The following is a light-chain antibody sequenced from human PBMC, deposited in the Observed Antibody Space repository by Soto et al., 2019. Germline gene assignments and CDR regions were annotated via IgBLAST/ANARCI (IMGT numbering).Light chain of an antibody. CDR1: SSDVGSYSL. J-gene: IGLJ1*01. CDR2: DVS. CDR3: CSYAGSYYV. V-gene: IGLV2-11*01. Sequence: QSALTQPASVSGSPGQSITIACTGSSSDVGSYSLVSWYQQHPGKAPKLMIYDVSKRPSGVPDRFSGSKSGNTASLTISGLQAEDEADYYCCSYAGSYYVFGTGTKVTVL.